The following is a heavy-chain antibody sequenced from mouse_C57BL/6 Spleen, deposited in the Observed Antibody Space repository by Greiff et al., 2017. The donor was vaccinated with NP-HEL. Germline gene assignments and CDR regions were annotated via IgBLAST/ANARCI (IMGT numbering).Heavy chain of an antibody. Sequence: VQRVESGPELVKPGASVKISCKASGYAFSSSWMNWVKQRPGKGLEWIGRIYLGDGDTNYNGKFKGKATLTADKSSSTAYMQLSSLTSEDSAVYFCASYYSNPGVWGTGTTVTVSS. CDR3: ASYYSNPGV. CDR2: IYLGDGDT. CDR1: GYAFSSSW. V-gene: IGHV1-82*01. J-gene: IGHJ1*03. D-gene: IGHD2-5*01.